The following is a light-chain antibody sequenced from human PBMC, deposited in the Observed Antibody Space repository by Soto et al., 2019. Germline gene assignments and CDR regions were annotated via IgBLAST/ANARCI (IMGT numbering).Light chain of an antibody. V-gene: IGKV1-5*01. CDR2: DAS. Sequence: DIQMTQSPSTLSASVGDRVTITCRASQSISSWLAWYQQKPGKETKLLIYDASSLESGVPSRVSGSGSGTEFTLTISSLQTDDFATYYCQHYNSYSEAFGQGTKVDIK. J-gene: IGKJ1*01. CDR3: QHYNSYSEA. CDR1: QSISSW.